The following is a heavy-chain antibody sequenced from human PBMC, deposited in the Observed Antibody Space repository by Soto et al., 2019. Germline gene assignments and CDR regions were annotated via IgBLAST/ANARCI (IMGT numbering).Heavy chain of an antibody. CDR1: VGSISSSSYY. CDR2: IYYSGST. CDR3: ARHFAWPREVDP. J-gene: IGHJ5*02. V-gene: IGHV4-39*01. Sequence: ETLSLTCTVSVGSISSSSYYWGWISQPPGKGLEWVGSIYYSGSTYYNPSLKSRVTISVDTSKNQFSLKLSSVTAAETAVYYCARHFAWPREVDPWGQGTLVTVSS. D-gene: IGHD3-3*01.